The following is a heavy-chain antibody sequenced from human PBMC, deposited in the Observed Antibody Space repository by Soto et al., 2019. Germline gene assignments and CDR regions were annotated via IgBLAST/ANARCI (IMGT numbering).Heavy chain of an antibody. D-gene: IGHD1-26*01. CDR2: INAGNGNT. CDR1: GYTFTSYA. J-gene: IGHJ3*02. Sequence: GASVKVSCKAPGYTFTSYAMHWVRQPPGQRLEWMGWINAGNGNTKYSQKFQGRVTITRDTSASTAYMELSSRSSVGTVEYYCGSWDRLKVLDIWGQGTMVTVSS. CDR3: GSWDRLKVLDI. V-gene: IGHV1-3*01.